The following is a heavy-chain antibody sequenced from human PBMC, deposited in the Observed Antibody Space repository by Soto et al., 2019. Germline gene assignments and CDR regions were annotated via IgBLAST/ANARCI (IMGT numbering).Heavy chain of an antibody. Sequence: GGSLRFPWDPSGFTFSSYGSNWFCSLPARGMGRVAVISYDGSNKYYADSVKGRFTISRDNSKNTLYLQMNSLRAEDTAVYYCARETYYDFWSGPYYGMDVWGQGTTVTVSS. J-gene: IGHJ6*02. CDR1: GFTFSSYG. D-gene: IGHD3-3*01. CDR2: ISYDGSNK. V-gene: IGHV3-30-3*01. CDR3: ARETYYDFWSGPYYGMDV.